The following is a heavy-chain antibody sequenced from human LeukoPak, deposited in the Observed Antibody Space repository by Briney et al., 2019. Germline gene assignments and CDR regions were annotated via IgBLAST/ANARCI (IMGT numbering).Heavy chain of an antibody. D-gene: IGHD1-26*01. J-gene: IGHJ4*02. CDR2: INPNSGDT. V-gene: IGHV1-2*02. Sequence: ASVKVSCKAPGYTFTAYYIHWVRQAPGQGLEWLGWINPNSGDTNYAQKFQGRHTITRDTSITTAYMELSRLKSDDTAVYYCARGLMSAVGVGYFDYWGQGTLVTVSS. CDR1: GYTFTAYY. CDR3: ARGLMSAVGVGYFDY.